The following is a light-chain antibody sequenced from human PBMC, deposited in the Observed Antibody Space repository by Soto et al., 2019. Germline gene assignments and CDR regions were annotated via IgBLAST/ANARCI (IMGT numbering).Light chain of an antibody. CDR2: GAS. CDR1: QPVTSNY. CDR3: QQYGRLPQIT. J-gene: IGKJ3*01. V-gene: IGKV3-20*01. Sequence: EIGLTQSPRTLSLSPGERATLSCRASQPVTSNYLAWYQDAPGQAPRLLIYGASVRATGIPDRLSGSGSGTNFTLNISTVEPEDFEVSYCQQYGRLPQITFGPWTKVDIK.